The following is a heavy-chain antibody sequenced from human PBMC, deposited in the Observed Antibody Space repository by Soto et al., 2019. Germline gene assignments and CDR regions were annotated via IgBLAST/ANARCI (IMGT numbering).Heavy chain of an antibody. CDR2: IYYTGST. V-gene: IGHV4-59*01. Sequence: KPSETLSLTCTVSGGSISSSYWSWIRQPPGKGLEWIGYIYYTGSTNYNPSLKSRVTISVDTSKNHFSLKLSSVTAADTAVYYCAREKYYYGSGTLSGMDVWGQGTTVTVSS. CDR1: GGSISSSY. J-gene: IGHJ6*02. CDR3: AREKYYYGSGTLSGMDV. D-gene: IGHD3-10*01.